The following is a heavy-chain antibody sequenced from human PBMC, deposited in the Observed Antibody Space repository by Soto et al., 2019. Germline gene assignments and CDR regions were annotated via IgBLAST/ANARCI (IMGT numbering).Heavy chain of an antibody. CDR3: ARKRIAVATYGMDV. V-gene: IGHV5-10-1*01. CDR1: GYSFTSYW. D-gene: IGHD6-19*01. Sequence: ESLKISCKGSGYSFTSYWISWVRQMPGKGLEWMGRIDPSDSYTNYSPSFQGHVTISDDKSISTAYLQWSSLKASDTAMYYCARKRIAVATYGMDVWGQGNTVTVSS. CDR2: IDPSDSYT. J-gene: IGHJ6*02.